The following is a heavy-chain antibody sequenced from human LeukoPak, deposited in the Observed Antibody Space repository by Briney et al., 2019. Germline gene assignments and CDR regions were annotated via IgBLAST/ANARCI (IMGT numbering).Heavy chain of an antibody. Sequence: PGGSLRLSCAASGFRFNNAWMNWVRQAPGKGLEWIGHVKTKTDGGTTDYAAPVKGRFTISRDDSKNTLYLQVNSLKSEDTAVYYRTTDRLDNSGWSRGFDYWGQGTLVTVSS. J-gene: IGHJ4*02. CDR3: TTDRLDNSGWSRGFDY. CDR2: VKTKTDGGTT. CDR1: GFRFNNAW. D-gene: IGHD6-19*01. V-gene: IGHV3-15*01.